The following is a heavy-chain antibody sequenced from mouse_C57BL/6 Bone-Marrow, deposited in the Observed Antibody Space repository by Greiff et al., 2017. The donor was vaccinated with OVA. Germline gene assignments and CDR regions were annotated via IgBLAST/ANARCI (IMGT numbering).Heavy chain of an antibody. Sequence: EVKVVESGGGLVQPGGSMKLSCAASGFTFSDAWMDWVRQSPEKGLEWVAEIRNKANNHATYYAESVKGRFTISRDDSKSSVYLQMNSLRAEDTGIYYCIRNYYGYRFAYWGQGTLVTVSA. CDR1: GFTFSDAW. J-gene: IGHJ3*01. V-gene: IGHV6-6*01. CDR2: IRNKANNHAT. D-gene: IGHD1-2*01. CDR3: IRNYYGYRFAY.